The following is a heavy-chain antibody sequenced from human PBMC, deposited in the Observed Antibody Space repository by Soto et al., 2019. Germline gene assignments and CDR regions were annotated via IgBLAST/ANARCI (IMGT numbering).Heavy chain of an antibody. J-gene: IGHJ6*02. CDR3: AAYAIAAAGYYYYGMDV. CDR1: GYTFTSYD. D-gene: IGHD6-13*01. CDR2: MNPNSGNT. Sequence: QVQLVQSGAEVKKPGASVKVSCKASGYTFTSYDINWARQATGQGLEWMGWMNPNSGNTGYAQKFQGRVTMTRNTSISTAYMELSSLRSEDTAVYYCAAYAIAAAGYYYYGMDVWGQGTTVTVSS. V-gene: IGHV1-8*01.